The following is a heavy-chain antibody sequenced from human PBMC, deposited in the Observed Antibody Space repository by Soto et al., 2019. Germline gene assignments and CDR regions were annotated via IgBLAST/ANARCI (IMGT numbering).Heavy chain of an antibody. J-gene: IGHJ6*02. D-gene: IGHD2-15*01. V-gene: IGHV1-69*13. Sequence: VKVSCKASGGTFSSYAISWVRQAPGQGLEWMGGIIPIFGTANYAQKFQGRVTITADESTSTAYMELSSLRSEDTAVYYCARGKRDCSGGSCYPLGDYYYYGMDVWGQGTTVTVSS. CDR1: GGTFSSYA. CDR3: ARGKRDCSGGSCYPLGDYYYYGMDV. CDR2: IIPIFGTA.